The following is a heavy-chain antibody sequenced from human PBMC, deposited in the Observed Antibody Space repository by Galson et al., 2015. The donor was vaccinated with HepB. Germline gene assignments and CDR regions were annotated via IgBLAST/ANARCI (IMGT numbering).Heavy chain of an antibody. CDR2: ISYDGSNK. V-gene: IGHV3-30*18. D-gene: IGHD4-17*01. Sequence: SLRLSCAASGFTFSSYGMHWVRQAPGKGLEWVAVISYDGSNKYYADSVKGRFTISRDNSKNTLYLQMNSLRAEDTAVYYCAKDYYGRVDYWGQGTLVTVSS. J-gene: IGHJ4*02. CDR1: GFTFSSYG. CDR3: AKDYYGRVDY.